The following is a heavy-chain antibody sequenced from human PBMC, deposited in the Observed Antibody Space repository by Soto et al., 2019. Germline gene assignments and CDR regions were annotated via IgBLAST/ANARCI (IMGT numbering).Heavy chain of an antibody. CDR3: ARVASAVHFYY. D-gene: IGHD6-19*01. CDR2: VYFSGST. V-gene: IGHV4-61*08. Sequence: QVQLQESGPGLLKTSETLSLTCTVSGGSVSSPDYYWSWIRQPPGKGLEGIGFVYFSGSTNYNQSLQSRFTMSVDTSKNQFSLRLASVTAADTALYYCARVASAVHFYYWGHGTLITVSS. CDR1: GGSVSSPDYY. J-gene: IGHJ4*01.